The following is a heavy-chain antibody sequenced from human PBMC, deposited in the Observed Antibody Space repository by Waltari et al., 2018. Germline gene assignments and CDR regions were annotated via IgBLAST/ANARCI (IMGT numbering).Heavy chain of an antibody. CDR3: AREGVVGATSDY. Sequence: EVQLVESGGGLVQPGGSLRLSCAASGFTFSSYWMQWVRQAPGKGLVWVSRMNTDGGSTRYAESVKGRFTIARDNAKNTLYLQMNSLRAEDTAVYYCAREGVVGATSDYWGQGTLGTVSS. J-gene: IGHJ4*02. CDR1: GFTFSSYW. D-gene: IGHD1-26*01. V-gene: IGHV3-74*01. CDR2: MNTDGGST.